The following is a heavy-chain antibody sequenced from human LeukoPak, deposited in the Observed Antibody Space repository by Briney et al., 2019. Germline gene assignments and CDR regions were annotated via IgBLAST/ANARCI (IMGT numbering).Heavy chain of an antibody. Sequence: GGSLRLSCAASGFAFSDYSMNWVRQAPGKGQEWVSYISSSDNTIHYADSVKGRFTISRDNAKNTLYLQMNSLRAEDTAVYYCARGSDSSGWYSSFDYWGQGTLVTVSS. J-gene: IGHJ4*02. CDR2: ISSSDNTI. CDR1: GFAFSDYS. D-gene: IGHD6-19*01. V-gene: IGHV3-48*04. CDR3: ARGSDSSGWYSSFDY.